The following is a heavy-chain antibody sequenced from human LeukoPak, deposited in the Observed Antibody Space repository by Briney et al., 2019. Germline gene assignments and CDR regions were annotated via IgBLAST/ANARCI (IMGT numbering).Heavy chain of an antibody. CDR2: IYTSGST. Sequence: SQTLSLTCTVSGGSISSGSYYWSWIRQSAGKGLEWIGRIYTSGSTNYNPSLKSRVTISVDTSKNQFSLKLSSVTAADTAVYYCARGALKWELPPIRARKSYYFDYCGQGTLVTVSS. CDR3: ARGALKWELPPIRARKSYYFDY. V-gene: IGHV4-61*02. CDR1: GGSISSGSYY. J-gene: IGHJ4*02. D-gene: IGHD1-26*01.